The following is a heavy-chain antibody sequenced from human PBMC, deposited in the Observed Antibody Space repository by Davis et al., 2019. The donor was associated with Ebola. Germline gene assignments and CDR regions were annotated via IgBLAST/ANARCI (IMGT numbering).Heavy chain of an antibody. CDR2: IYYSGST. CDR3: ARTLPADGMDV. CDR1: GGSITSYY. J-gene: IGHJ6*04. V-gene: IGHV4-59*01. Sequence: MPSETLSLTCTVSGGSITSYYWNWIRQPPGKGLEWIGYIYYSGSTNYNPSLKSRVTISVDTSKNQFSLKLSSVTAADTAVYYCARTLPADGMDVWGKGTTVTVSS.